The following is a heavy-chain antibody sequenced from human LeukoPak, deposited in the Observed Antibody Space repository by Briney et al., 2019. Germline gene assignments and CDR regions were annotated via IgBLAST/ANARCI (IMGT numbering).Heavy chain of an antibody. J-gene: IGHJ2*01. CDR3: AREGNTYYDILTGTYSDWYFDL. CDR2: INPNSGGT. Sequence: ASVKVSCKASGYTFTGYYMHWARQAPGQGLEWMGWINPNSGGTNYAQKFQGRVTMTRDTSISTAYMELSRLRSDDTAVYYCAREGNTYYDILTGTYSDWYFDLWGRGTLVTVSS. D-gene: IGHD3-9*01. V-gene: IGHV1-2*02. CDR1: GYTFTGYY.